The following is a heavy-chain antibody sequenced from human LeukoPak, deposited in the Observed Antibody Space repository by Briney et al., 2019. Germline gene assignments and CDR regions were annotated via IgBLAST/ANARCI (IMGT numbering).Heavy chain of an antibody. Sequence: GGSLRLSCAASGFTFSSYEMNWVRQAPGKGLGWVSYISSSGSIIYYADSVKGRFTISRDNAKNSPYLQMNSLRAEDKAVYYCARFLALYAFDIWGQGTMVTVSS. J-gene: IGHJ3*02. CDR3: ARFLALYAFDI. V-gene: IGHV3-48*03. CDR2: ISSSGSII. CDR1: GFTFSSYE.